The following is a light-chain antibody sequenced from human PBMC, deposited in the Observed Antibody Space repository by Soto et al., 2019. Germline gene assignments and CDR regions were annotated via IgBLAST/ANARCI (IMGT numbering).Light chain of an antibody. CDR3: QRRTNWPLT. Sequence: EIVLTQSPATLSLSPGERATLSCRASQSVSSYLAWYQQKPGQAPRLLIYDASNRATGIPARFSGSGSGTDFPLTISGLEPEEFAVYYCQRRTNWPLTFGGGTKVEIK. CDR1: QSVSSY. V-gene: IGKV3-11*01. J-gene: IGKJ4*01. CDR2: DAS.